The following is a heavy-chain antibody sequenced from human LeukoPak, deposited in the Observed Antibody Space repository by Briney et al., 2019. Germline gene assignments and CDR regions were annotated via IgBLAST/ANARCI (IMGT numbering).Heavy chain of an antibody. D-gene: IGHD2-8*01. Sequence: ASETLSLTCAVYGGSFSGYYWSWIRQPPGKGLEWIGEINHSGSTNYNPSLKSRVTISVDTSKNQFSPKLSSVTAADTAVYYCARGPRMSDAFDIWGQGTMVTVSS. CDR3: ARGPRMSDAFDI. J-gene: IGHJ3*02. CDR2: INHSGST. CDR1: GGSFSGYY. V-gene: IGHV4-34*01.